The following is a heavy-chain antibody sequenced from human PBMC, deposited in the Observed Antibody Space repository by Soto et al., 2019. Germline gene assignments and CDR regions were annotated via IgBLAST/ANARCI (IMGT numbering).Heavy chain of an antibody. V-gene: IGHV4-31*03. D-gene: IGHD3-10*01. CDR3: AREGYTYGSGSYYNVHAFDI. CDR2: IYYSGST. J-gene: IGHJ3*02. CDR1: GGSISSGGYY. Sequence: QVQLQESGPGLVKPSQTLSLTCTVSGGSISSGGYYWSWIRQHPGKGLEWIGYIYYSGSTYYNPSLKSRVTRSVDTSKNQFSLKLSSVTAADTAVYYCAREGYTYGSGSYYNVHAFDIWGQGTMVTVSS.